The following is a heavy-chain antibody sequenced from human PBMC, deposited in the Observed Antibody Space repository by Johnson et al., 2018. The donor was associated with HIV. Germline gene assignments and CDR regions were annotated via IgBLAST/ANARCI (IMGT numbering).Heavy chain of an antibody. Sequence: VQLVESGGGLIQPGGSLRLSCETSRFTFDDYAMHWVRQAPGKGLEWVSLINWKGGSPGYADSVKGRFTISRDNARNSLFLQMNSLRAEDTALYYCARDESGSSWAFDIWGQGTMVTVSS. D-gene: IGHD6-13*01. CDR1: RFTFDDYA. V-gene: IGHV3-20*04. CDR2: INWKGGSP. J-gene: IGHJ3*02. CDR3: ARDESGSSWAFDI.